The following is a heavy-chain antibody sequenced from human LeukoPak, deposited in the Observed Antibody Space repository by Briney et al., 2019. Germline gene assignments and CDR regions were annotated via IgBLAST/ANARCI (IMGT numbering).Heavy chain of an antibody. Sequence: GGSLRLSCAASGFSSSDSALHWVRQASGKGLEWVGRIRSELSGYVTAYAASVKGRFTISRDDSKNTAYLQMNSLETEDTAVYYCTRHLGDDDYGDFNDYWGQGILVTVSS. D-gene: IGHD4-17*01. J-gene: IGHJ4*02. CDR3: TRHLGDDDYGDFNDY. CDR2: IRSELSGYVT. CDR1: GFSSSDSA. V-gene: IGHV3-73*01.